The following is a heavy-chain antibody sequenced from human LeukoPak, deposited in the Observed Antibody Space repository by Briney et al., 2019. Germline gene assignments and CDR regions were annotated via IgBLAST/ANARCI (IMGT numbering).Heavy chain of an antibody. CDR1: GFTFSSYG. J-gene: IGHJ4*02. Sequence: PGGSLRLSCAASGFTFSSYGMHWVRQAPGKGLEWVAVISYDGSNKYYADSVKGRFTISRDNSKNTLYLQMNNLRAEDTAVYYCAKDAQLVAGTYFDYWGQGTLVTVSS. D-gene: IGHD6-19*01. CDR3: AKDAQLVAGTYFDY. CDR2: ISYDGSNK. V-gene: IGHV3-30*18.